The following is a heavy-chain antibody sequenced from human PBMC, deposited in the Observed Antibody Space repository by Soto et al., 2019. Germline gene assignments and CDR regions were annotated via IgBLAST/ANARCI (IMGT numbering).Heavy chain of an antibody. CDR2: ISARGGRA. V-gene: IGHV3-23*01. CDR3: AKGSIDYSAAVDN. J-gene: IGHJ4*02. Sequence: EVHLLESGGGLVQPGGSLRLSCAASGFSFNYYAMVWVRQAPGKGLEWVSVISARGGRAYFPDSVMGRFTISRDNSKGVSSLELNSLRAEGSAMYFCAKGSIDYSAAVDNWGQGPLVLVSS. D-gene: IGHD1-26*01. CDR1: GFSFNYYA.